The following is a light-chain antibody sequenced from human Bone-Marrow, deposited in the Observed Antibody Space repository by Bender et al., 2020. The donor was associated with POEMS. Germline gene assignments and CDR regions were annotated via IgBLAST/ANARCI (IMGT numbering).Light chain of an antibody. CDR3: CSYAGSYPSVL. Sequence: SYVLTQPPSVSVAPGQTARITCGGNNIEHKSVHWYQQKPGQAPVLVVYDDSDRPSGVSNRFSGSKSGNTASLTISGLQPEDEADYYCCSYAGSYPSVLFGGGTKVTVL. CDR2: DDS. CDR1: NIEHKS. V-gene: IGLV3-21*02. J-gene: IGLJ2*01.